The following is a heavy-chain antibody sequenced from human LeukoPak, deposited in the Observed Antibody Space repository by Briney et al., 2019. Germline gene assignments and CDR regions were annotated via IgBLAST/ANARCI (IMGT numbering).Heavy chain of an antibody. J-gene: IGHJ4*02. D-gene: IGHD5-18*01. CDR1: GFTFSYHW. CDR2: ISGSGGST. V-gene: IGHV3-23*01. Sequence: GGSLTLSCAASGFTFSYHWMTWVRQAPGKGLEWVSAISGSGGSTSYADSVKGRFTISRDNSKNTLYLQMNSLRAEDTAVYYCARDPGDSFYYFDYWGQGTLVTVSS. CDR3: ARDPGDSFYYFDY.